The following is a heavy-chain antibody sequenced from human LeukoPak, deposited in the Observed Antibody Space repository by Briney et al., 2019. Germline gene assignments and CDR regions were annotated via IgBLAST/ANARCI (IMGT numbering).Heavy chain of an antibody. CDR2: FDPEDGET. J-gene: IGHJ4*02. D-gene: IGHD3-10*01. CDR3: ATDQGLLWFGELFGY. CDR1: GYTLTELS. V-gene: IGHV1-24*01. Sequence: ASVKVSCKVSGYTLTELSMHWVRQAPGKGLEWMGGFDPEDGETIYAQKFQGRVTMTEDTSTDTAYIELSSLRSEDTAVYYCATDQGLLWFGELFGYWGQGTLVTVSS.